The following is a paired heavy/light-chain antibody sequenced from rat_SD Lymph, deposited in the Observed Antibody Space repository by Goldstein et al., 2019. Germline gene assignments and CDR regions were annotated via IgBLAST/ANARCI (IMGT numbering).Light chain of an antibody. CDR2: GAS. V-gene: IGKV3S5*01. J-gene: IGKJ4*01. Sequence: DIVLTQSPALAVSLGQRATISCRASESVRSSMHWYQQKSGQQPKLLIYGASNLASGVPARFSGSGSGTDFTFTIDPVEADDIATYYCQQSRNDPFTFGSGTKLEIK. CDR3: QQSRNDPFT. CDR1: ESVRSS.
Heavy chain of an antibody. Sequence: EVQLVESGGGLVQPGRSMKLSCAASGFTFSNYGMAWVRQAPTKGLEWVATISYDGSSTYYRDSVKGRFTISRDNAKSTLYLQMNSLRSEDTATYYCTSGSGSYSSYIYGWFAYWGQGTLVTVSS. CDR1: GFTFSNYG. D-gene: IGHD1-2*01. CDR3: TSGSGSYSSYIYGWFAY. CDR2: ISYDGSST. V-gene: IGHV5-29*01. J-gene: IGHJ3*01.